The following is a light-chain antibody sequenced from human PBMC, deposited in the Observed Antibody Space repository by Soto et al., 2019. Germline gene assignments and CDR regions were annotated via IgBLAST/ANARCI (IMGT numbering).Light chain of an antibody. J-gene: IGKJ4*01. V-gene: IGKV1-39*01. CDR1: QSISTY. CDR3: QQSYSTPLT. CDR2: AAS. Sequence: DIQMTQSPSSLSASVGDRVTITCRASQSISTYLNWYQQKPGKAPKLLIYAASSLQSGAPSRFSGSGSGTDFTLTISSLQPEDFATYYCQQSYSTPLTFGGGTNVEIK.